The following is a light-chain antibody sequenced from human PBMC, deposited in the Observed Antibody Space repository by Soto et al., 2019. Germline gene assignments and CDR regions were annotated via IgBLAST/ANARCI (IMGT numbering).Light chain of an antibody. Sequence: DIQMTQSPSTLSAFVGDSVAITCRASQTISNFFAWYQQKPGKAPKLLFYRASNLEGGVPSRFSGGGSGTEFTLTINSLQPDDSATYYCQQYKSYPWTFGQGTKVEIK. CDR3: QQYKSYPWT. CDR2: RAS. CDR1: QTISNF. V-gene: IGKV1-5*03. J-gene: IGKJ1*01.